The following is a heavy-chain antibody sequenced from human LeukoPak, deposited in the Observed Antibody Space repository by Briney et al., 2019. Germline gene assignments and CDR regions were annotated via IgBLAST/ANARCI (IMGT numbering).Heavy chain of an antibody. CDR2: IYSDGTT. J-gene: IGHJ4*02. Sequence: GGSLRLSCAASGLSVSSIYMNWVRQAPGKGLEWVSVIYSDGTTYYADSVKGRSTISRDDSKNTLYLHMNSLRAEDTAVYYCARAPNWRFDHWGQGTLVTVSS. V-gene: IGHV3-53*01. D-gene: IGHD1-1*01. CDR1: GLSVSSIY. CDR3: ARAPNWRFDH.